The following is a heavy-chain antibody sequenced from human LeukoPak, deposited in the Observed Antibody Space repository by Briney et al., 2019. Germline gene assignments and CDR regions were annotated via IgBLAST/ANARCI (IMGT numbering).Heavy chain of an antibody. D-gene: IGHD3-10*01. CDR1: GGSFSGYY. V-gene: IGHV4-34*01. CDR3: ARVAYYGSGSYYNVLHYYYYMDV. Sequence: PSETLSLTCAVYGGSFSGYYWSWIRQPPGKGLEWIGEINHSGSTNYNPSLKSRVTISVDTSKNQFSLKLSSVTAADTAVYYCARVAYYGSGSYYNVLHYYYYMDVWGKGTTVTVSS. CDR2: INHSGST. J-gene: IGHJ6*03.